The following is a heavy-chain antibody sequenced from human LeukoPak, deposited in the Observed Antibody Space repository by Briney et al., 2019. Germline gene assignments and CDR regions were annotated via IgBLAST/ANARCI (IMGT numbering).Heavy chain of an antibody. CDR3: ARVGPLLGFEYYYYYMDV. CDR2: IYYSGST. D-gene: IGHD2-21*01. V-gene: IGHV4-39*07. Sequence: SETLSLTCTVSGGSISSSSYYWGWIRQPPGKGLEWIGSIYYSGSTYYNPSLKSRVTISVDTSKNQFSLKLSSVTAADTAVYYCARVGPLLGFEYYYYYMDVWGKGTTVTVSS. J-gene: IGHJ6*03. CDR1: GGSISSSSYY.